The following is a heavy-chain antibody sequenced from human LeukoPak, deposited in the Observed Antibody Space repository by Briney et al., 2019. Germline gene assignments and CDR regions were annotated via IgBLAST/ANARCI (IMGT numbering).Heavy chain of an antibody. D-gene: IGHD1-26*01. CDR1: GFTFSSYW. CDR3: ARPSGSYLDAFDI. CDR2: INSDGSST. J-gene: IGHJ3*02. V-gene: IGHV3-74*01. Sequence: GGSLRLPCAASGFTFSSYWMHWVRQAPGKGLVWVSRINSDGSSTSYADSVKGRFTISRDSAKNTLYLQMNSLRAEDTAVYYCARPSGSYLDAFDIWGQGTMVTVSS.